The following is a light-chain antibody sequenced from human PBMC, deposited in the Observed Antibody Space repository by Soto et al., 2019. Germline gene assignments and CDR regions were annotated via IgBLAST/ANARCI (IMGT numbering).Light chain of an antibody. CDR2: DTS. V-gene: IGKV3-15*01. CDR3: QQYNNWPPYT. J-gene: IGKJ2*01. Sequence: EIVMTQSPATLSVSPGERATLCCRASQSVSNNLAWYQQKPGQAPRLLIYDTSTRATGVPARFSGSGSGTDFTLTISSLQSEDFAVYHCQQYNNWPPYTFGQGTKLEIK. CDR1: QSVSNN.